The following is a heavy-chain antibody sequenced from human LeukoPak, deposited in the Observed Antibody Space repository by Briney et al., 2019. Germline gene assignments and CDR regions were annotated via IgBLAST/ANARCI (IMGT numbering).Heavy chain of an antibody. Sequence: SVKVSCKASGGTFSSYALSWVRQAPGQGLEWMGGIIPIFGTANYAQKFQARVTITTDESTSTAYMELSSLRSEDTAVYYCASIMGYGGNGGARYWGQGTLVTVSS. D-gene: IGHD4-23*01. CDR3: ASIMGYGGNGGARY. CDR2: IIPIFGTA. CDR1: GGTFSSYA. V-gene: IGHV1-69*05. J-gene: IGHJ4*02.